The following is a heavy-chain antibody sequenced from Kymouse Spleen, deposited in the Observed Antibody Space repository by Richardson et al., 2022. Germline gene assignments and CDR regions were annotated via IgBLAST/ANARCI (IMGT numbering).Heavy chain of an antibody. J-gene: IGHJ4*02. CDR2: IYYSGST. CDR3: ASLRFLEWLRELL*L. Sequence: QVQLQESGPGLVKPSQTLSLTCTVSGGSISSGGYYWSWIRQHPGKGLEWIGYIYYSGSTYYNPSLKSRVTISVDTSKNQFSLKLSSVTAADTAVYYCASLRFLEWLRELL*LLGPGNPGHRLL. D-gene: IGHD3-3*01. V-gene: IGHV4-31*03. CDR1: GGSISSGGYY.